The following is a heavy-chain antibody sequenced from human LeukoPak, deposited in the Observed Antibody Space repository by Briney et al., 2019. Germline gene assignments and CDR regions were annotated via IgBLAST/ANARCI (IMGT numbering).Heavy chain of an antibody. J-gene: IGHJ4*02. CDR1: GFTFSSYG. V-gene: IGHV3-30*18. Sequence: PGGSLRLSCAADGFTFSSYGMDWDRQATGKGREGEAVISYDGSNKNYADSVKGRFTISRDNSKNTLYLQMNSLRAEDTAVYYCAKGGGSSCQPSHFDYWGQGTLVTVPS. CDR2: ISYDGSNK. D-gene: IGHD6-13*01. CDR3: AKGGGSSCQPSHFDY.